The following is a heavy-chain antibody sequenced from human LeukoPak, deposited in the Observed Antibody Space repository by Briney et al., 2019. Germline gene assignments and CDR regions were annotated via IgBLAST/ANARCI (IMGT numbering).Heavy chain of an antibody. Sequence: GGSLRLSCAASGFTFSSYWMHWVRQAPGKGLVWVSRINSDGSSTSYADSVKGRFTISRDNAKNTLYLQMNSLRAEDTAVYYCARGASSSWLYYLDYWGQGTLVTVSS. CDR1: GFTFSSYW. V-gene: IGHV3-74*01. J-gene: IGHJ4*02. CDR2: INSDGSST. D-gene: IGHD6-13*01. CDR3: ARGASSSWLYYLDY.